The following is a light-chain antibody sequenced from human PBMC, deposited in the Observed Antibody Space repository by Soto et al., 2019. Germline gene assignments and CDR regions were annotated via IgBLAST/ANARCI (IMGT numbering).Light chain of an antibody. J-gene: IGKJ4*01. CDR3: QQRSNWPRALT. CDR2: DAS. V-gene: IGKV3-11*01. CDR1: QSVSSY. Sequence: EIVLTQSPATLSLSPGERATLSCRASQSVSSYLAWYQQKPGQAPRLLIYDASNRATGIPARFSGSGSGTDFTLTISSLEPEDFAVYYWQQRSNWPRALTFGGGTKVAIK.